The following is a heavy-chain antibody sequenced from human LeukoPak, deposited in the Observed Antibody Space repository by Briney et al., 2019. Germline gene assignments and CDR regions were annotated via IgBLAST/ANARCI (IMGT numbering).Heavy chain of an antibody. J-gene: IGHJ4*02. CDR3: ARMYSGTSYYFDY. V-gene: IGHV4-59*01. CDR2: FSYSGST. Sequence: PSETLSLTCSASGVSISTYYWIWIRQPPAKGLEWMGFFSYSGSTKYNPSLKSRVTMSVDTSKNQFSLKLNSVTAADTAVYCCARMYSGTSYYFDYWGQGTLVTVSS. CDR1: GVSISTYY. D-gene: IGHD1-26*01.